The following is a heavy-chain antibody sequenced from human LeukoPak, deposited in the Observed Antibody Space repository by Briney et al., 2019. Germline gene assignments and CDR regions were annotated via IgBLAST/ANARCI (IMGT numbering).Heavy chain of an antibody. CDR2: IRSKADSYAT. CDR1: GFTFSDSG. CDR3: AKVGYFYGSGSYYLGWFDP. V-gene: IGHV3-73*01. J-gene: IGHJ5*02. Sequence: GGSLRLSCAASGFTFSDSGMHWVRQASGKGLGWVGHIRSKADSYATVYAASVKGRFTITRDDSENTAYLQMNSLKTEDTAVYYCAKVGYFYGSGSYYLGWFDPWGQGTLVTVSS. D-gene: IGHD3-10*01.